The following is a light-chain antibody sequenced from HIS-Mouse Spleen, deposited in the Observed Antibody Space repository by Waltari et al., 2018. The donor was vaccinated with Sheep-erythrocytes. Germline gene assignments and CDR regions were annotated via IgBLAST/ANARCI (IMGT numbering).Light chain of an antibody. CDR2: KAS. J-gene: IGKJ3*01. CDR3: QQYNSSLT. CDR1: QSISSW. Sequence: DIQMTQSPSTLSASVGDRVTITCRASQSISSWLAWYQQKPGKAPKLQIYKASSLESGVPSRFSGSGSGTEFTLTISSLQPDDFATYYCQQYNSSLTFGPGTKVDIK. V-gene: IGKV1-5*03.